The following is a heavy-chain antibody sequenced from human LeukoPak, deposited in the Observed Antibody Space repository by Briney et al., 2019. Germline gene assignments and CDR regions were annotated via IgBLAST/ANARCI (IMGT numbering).Heavy chain of an antibody. CDR2: INPGGGSI. J-gene: IGHJ4*02. CDR3: ARVMEYHDSSGSFDY. D-gene: IGHD3-22*01. V-gene: IGHV1-46*01. CDR1: GYTFTNHF. Sequence: ASVKVSCKASGYTFTNHFIHWVRQAPGQGLEWMAIINPGGGSINYARKFQGRVTMTRDTSTSTVYMELRSLRSEDTAVYYCARVMEYHDSSGSFDYWGQGTLVTVSS.